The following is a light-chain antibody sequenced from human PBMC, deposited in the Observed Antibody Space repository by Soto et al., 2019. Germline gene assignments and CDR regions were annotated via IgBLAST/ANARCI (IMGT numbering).Light chain of an antibody. CDR1: QSFRGL. V-gene: IGKV3-11*01. CDR2: DAY. CDR3: QQLLSYPIT. Sequence: EVVLKKSPVTLSLSPGEIATLSCRASQSFRGLLAWYQQKPGQAPRLLIYDAYNRATGIPPRFSGSGSGTDFTLTISSLQPEDSATYYCQQLLSYPITFGQVTLLEVK. J-gene: IGKJ5*01.